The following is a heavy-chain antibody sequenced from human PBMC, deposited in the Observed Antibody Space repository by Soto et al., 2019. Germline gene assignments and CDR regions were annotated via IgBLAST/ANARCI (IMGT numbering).Heavy chain of an antibody. CDR2: ISWNSGSI. D-gene: IGHD3-3*02. CDR1: GFTFDDYA. J-gene: IGHJ6*02. CDR3: AKGPSIYYYYGMAV. V-gene: IGHV3-9*01. Sequence: GGSLRLSCAASGFTFDDYAMHWVRQAPGKGLEWVSGISWNSGSIGYADSVKGRFTISRDNAKNSLYLQMNSLRAEDTALYYCAKGPSIYYYYGMAVWGQGTKVTVSS.